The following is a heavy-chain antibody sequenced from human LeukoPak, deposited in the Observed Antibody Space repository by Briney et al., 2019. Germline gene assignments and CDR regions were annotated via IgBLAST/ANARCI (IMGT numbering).Heavy chain of an antibody. Sequence: GASVKISCKASGYTFTSYGISWVRQAPGQGLEWMGWISAYNGNTNYAQKLQGRVTMTTDTSTSTAYMELRSLRSDDTAVYYCASSDRSGPLDYWGQGTLVTVSS. J-gene: IGHJ4*02. V-gene: IGHV1-18*01. CDR2: ISAYNGNT. CDR1: GYTFTSYG. D-gene: IGHD3-10*01. CDR3: ASSDRSGPLDY.